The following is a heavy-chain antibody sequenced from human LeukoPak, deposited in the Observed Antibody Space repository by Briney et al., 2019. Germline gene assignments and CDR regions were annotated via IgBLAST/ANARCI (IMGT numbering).Heavy chain of an antibody. CDR3: ARELGFKQLVHYLFDY. CDR2: IIPIFGTA. J-gene: IGHJ4*02. D-gene: IGHD6-13*01. Sequence: VASVKVSCKASGGTFSSYAISWVRQAPGQGLEWMGGIIPIFGTANYAQKFQGRVTITADESTSTAYMELSSLRSEDTAVYYCARELGFKQLVHYLFDYWGQGTLVTVSS. V-gene: IGHV1-69*13. CDR1: GGTFSSYA.